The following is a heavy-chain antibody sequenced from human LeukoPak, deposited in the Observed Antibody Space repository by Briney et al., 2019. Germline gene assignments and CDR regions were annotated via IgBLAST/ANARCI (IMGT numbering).Heavy chain of an antibody. CDR2: IGTAGDT. CDR1: GFTFSRYD. D-gene: IGHD5-24*01. CDR3: AREWGRDGYSYIDY. J-gene: IGHJ4*02. Sequence: TGGSLRLSCAASGFTFSRYDMHWVRQTTGKGLEWVSAIGTAGDTYYPGSVKGRFTISRENAKNSLYLQMNSLRAGDTAVYYCAREWGRDGYSYIDYWGQGTLVTVSS. V-gene: IGHV3-13*01.